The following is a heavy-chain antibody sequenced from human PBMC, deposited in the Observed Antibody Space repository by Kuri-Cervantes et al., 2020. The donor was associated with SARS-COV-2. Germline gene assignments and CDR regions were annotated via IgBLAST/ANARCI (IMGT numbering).Heavy chain of an antibody. CDR1: RGTLSSYV. V-gene: IGHV1-69*10. Sequence: SVKVSCKASRGTLSSYVVSWVRQAPGQGLEWMGGIIRIFDIEKKAQKFQDRVTITTDKSTSTAYMDLSSLRAEDTAVYYCVRGGQYCSSSSCWRAFHYWGQGTLVTVSS. CDR2: IIRIFDIE. D-gene: IGHD2-2*01. CDR3: VRGGQYCSSSSCWRAFHY. J-gene: IGHJ4*02.